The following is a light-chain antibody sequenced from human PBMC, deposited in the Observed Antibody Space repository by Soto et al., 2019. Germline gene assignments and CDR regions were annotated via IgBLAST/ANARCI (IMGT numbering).Light chain of an antibody. J-gene: IGKJ4*01. CDR3: QQRHGWPV. CDR1: RDVSIY. V-gene: IGKV3D-11*01. Sequence: VLTQSPDTVSLSPGETATLSCRASRDVSIYIAWYQKKTGQPPRLVVYDASKRATGAPARFSGSGSGSDFTLTITNLEPEDVGVYYCQQRHGWPVFGGGTKVEI. CDR2: DAS.